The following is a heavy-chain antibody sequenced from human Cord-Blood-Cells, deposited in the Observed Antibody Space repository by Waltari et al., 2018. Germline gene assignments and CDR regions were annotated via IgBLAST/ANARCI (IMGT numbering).Heavy chain of an antibody. CDR1: GYTFTSYY. CDR3: AARIAAAGTGFDY. V-gene: IGHV1-2*04. J-gene: IGHJ4*02. Sequence: QVQLVQSGAEVKKPGASVKVSCKASGYTFTSYYMHWVRQAPGQGLEWMGWINPNSGGTNYAQKFQGWVTMTRDTSISTAYMELSRLRSDDTAVYYCAARIAAAGTGFDYWGQGTLVTVSS. D-gene: IGHD6-13*01. CDR2: INPNSGGT.